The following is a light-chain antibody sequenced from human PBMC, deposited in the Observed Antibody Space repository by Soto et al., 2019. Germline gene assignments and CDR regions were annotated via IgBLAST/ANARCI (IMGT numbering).Light chain of an antibody. CDR3: QQYDTFPLT. J-gene: IGKJ4*01. CDR1: QDISKF. V-gene: IGKV1-33*01. Sequence: DIQMTQSPSSPSASVGDRVSITCQASQDISKFLNWYQQKGGRAPKLLISDASDLETGVPPRFSGSGSGTDFTFTISSLQPEDIATYYCQQYDTFPLTFGGGTKVDI. CDR2: DAS.